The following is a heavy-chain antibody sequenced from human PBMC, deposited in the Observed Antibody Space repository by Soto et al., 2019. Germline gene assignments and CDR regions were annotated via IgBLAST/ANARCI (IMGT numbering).Heavy chain of an antibody. J-gene: IGHJ4*02. CDR2: IYYSGTT. D-gene: IGHD3-22*01. CDR3: ARHYYDSSAYHFVGLDF. Sequence: SETLSLTCTVSGGSISSGNYYWSWIRQPPGKGLEWIGYIYYSGTTYSNPSLNGRVTISVDTSKNQFSLKLSSVTAADTALYYCARHYYDSSAYHFVGLDFWGQGTLVTV. V-gene: IGHV4-30-4*01. CDR1: GGSISSGNYY.